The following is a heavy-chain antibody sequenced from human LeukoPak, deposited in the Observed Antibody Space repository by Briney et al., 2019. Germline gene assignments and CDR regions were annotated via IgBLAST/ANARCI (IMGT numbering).Heavy chain of an antibody. CDR3: AKDANSGYDYVGVLDY. D-gene: IGHD5-12*01. CDR2: IRYNGSNK. Sequence: PVGTLRLSCAASGFTFSSYGMHWVRQAPGKGLEWVAFIRYNGSNKYTADSVNGRLTISRENSKNTLYLQMNSLRAEDTAVYYCAKDANSGYDYVGVLDYWGQGTLVTVSS. CDR1: GFTFSSYG. V-gene: IGHV3-30*02. J-gene: IGHJ4*02.